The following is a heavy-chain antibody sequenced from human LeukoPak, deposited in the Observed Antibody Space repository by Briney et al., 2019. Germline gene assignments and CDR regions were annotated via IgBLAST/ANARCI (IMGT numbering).Heavy chain of an antibody. CDR1: GGSISSYY. Sequence: SETLSLTCTVSGGSISSYYWSWIRQPPGKGLEWIGYIYYNGSTNYNPSLKSRVTISVDTSKNQFSLKLSSVTAADTAVYYCARVRSYDYVWGSYRYPVSFDYWGQGTLVTVSS. D-gene: IGHD3-16*02. V-gene: IGHV4-59*01. J-gene: IGHJ4*02. CDR3: ARVRSYDYVWGSYRYPVSFDY. CDR2: IYYNGST.